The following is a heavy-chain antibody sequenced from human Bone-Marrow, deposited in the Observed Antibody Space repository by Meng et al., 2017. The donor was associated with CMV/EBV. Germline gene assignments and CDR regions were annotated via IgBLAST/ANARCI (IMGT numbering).Heavy chain of an antibody. J-gene: IGHJ6*02. D-gene: IGHD3-3*01. CDR1: GFTVSSHY. CDR3: ARGPLRFLEWSKGQNYYYGMDV. V-gene: IGHV3-53*01. CDR2: IYSGGST. Sequence: GGSLRLSCAASGFTVSSHYMSWVRQAPGKGLEWVSVIYSGGSTHYADSVKGRFTISRDNSKNTLYLQMNSLRAEDTAVYYCARGPLRFLEWSKGQNYYYGMDVWGLGTTVTVSS.